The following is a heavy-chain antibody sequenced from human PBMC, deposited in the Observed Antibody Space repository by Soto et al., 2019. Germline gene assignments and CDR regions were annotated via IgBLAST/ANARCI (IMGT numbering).Heavy chain of an antibody. D-gene: IGHD1-1*01. J-gene: IGHJ4*02. Sequence: PGGSLRLSCAASGFTFSDYYMSWIRQAPGKGLEWVSYISSSGSTIYYADSVKGRFTISRDNAKNSLYLQMNSLRAEDTAVYYCARVFTPLLPGTWNDVDYWGQGTLVTVSS. V-gene: IGHV3-11*01. CDR2: ISSSGSTI. CDR3: ARVFTPLLPGTWNDVDY. CDR1: GFTFSDYY.